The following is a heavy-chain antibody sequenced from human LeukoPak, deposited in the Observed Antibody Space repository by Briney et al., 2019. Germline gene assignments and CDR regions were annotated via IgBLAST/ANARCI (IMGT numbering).Heavy chain of an antibody. Sequence: PSETLSLTCTVSGGSISSGGYYWSWIRQHPGKGLEWIGYIYYSGSTYYNPSLKSRVTISVDTSKNQFSLKLSSVTAADTAVYYCARTAVYCSSTSCYYYYGMDVWGQGTTVTVSS. J-gene: IGHJ6*02. D-gene: IGHD2-2*01. CDR2: IYYSGST. V-gene: IGHV4-31*03. CDR3: ARTAVYCSSTSCYYYYGMDV. CDR1: GGSISSGGYY.